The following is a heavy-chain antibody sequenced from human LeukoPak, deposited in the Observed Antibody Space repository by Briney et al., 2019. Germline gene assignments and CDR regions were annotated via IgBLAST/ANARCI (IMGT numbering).Heavy chain of an antibody. V-gene: IGHV4-59*12. CDR3: ATPYSSSWYGFGYFDY. D-gene: IGHD6-13*01. CDR2: IYHSGST. J-gene: IGHJ4*02. Sequence: PSETLSLTCTVSGDSITSSYWSWIQQPPGKGLEWIGYIYHSGSTNYNPSLKSRVTISIDTSKNQFSLKLSSVTAADTAVYYCATPYSSSWYGFGYFDYWGQGTLVTVSS. CDR1: GDSITSSY.